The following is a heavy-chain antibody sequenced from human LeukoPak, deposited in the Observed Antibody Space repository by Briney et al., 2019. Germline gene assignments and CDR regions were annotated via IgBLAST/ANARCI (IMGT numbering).Heavy chain of an antibody. Sequence: ASVKVSCKASGGTFSSYAISWVRQAPGQGLEWMGGIIPIFGTANHAQKFQGRVTITADESTSTAYMELSSLRSEDTAVYYCARVEYCSSTSCTYYFDYWGQGTLVTVSS. D-gene: IGHD2-2*01. V-gene: IGHV1-69*01. CDR1: GGTFSSYA. CDR2: IIPIFGTA. CDR3: ARVEYCSSTSCTYYFDY. J-gene: IGHJ4*02.